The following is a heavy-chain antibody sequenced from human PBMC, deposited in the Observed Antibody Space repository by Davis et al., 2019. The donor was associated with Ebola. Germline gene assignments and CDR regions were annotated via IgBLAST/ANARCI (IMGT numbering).Heavy chain of an antibody. CDR2: FGTGGET. CDR1: GFTVSSNY. J-gene: IGHJ3*02. V-gene: IGHV3-53*01. D-gene: IGHD2/OR15-2a*01. Sequence: GESLKISCAASGFTVSSNYLTWVRHAPGKGLEWVSSFGTGGETYYADSVKGRFAISRDNSRGTLYLQMNSLRVEDSAIYYCVKDSSNIWFDIWGQGTLVTVSS. CDR3: VKDSSNIWFDI.